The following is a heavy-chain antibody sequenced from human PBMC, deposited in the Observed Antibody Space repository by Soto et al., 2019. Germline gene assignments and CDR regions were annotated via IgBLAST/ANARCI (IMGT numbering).Heavy chain of an antibody. D-gene: IGHD3-16*02. CDR1: GFTFSSYG. CDR3: AREGDDYVGGSYRTIAY. V-gene: IGHV3-33*01. CDR2: IWYDGSNK. Sequence: GGSLRLSCAASGFTFSSYGMHWVRQAPGKGLEWVAVIWYDGSNKYYADSVKGRFTISRDNSKNTLYLQMNSLRAEDTAVYYCAREGDDYVGGSYRTIAYWGQGTLVTFPS. J-gene: IGHJ4*02.